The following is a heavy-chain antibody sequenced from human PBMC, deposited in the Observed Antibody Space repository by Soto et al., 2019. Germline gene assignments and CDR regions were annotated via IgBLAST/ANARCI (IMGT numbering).Heavy chain of an antibody. V-gene: IGHV4-61*01. CDR1: GGSVXXXSXY. D-gene: IGHD3-22*01. CDR3: ARXRDSSXXXXPSYFDY. J-gene: IGHJ4*02. Sequence: QVQLQESGPGLVKPSETLSLTCTVSGGSVXXXSXYXXWIRQPPGKGLEWIGYIYYSGSTNYNPSLKSRVTISVDTSKNQFSLKLSSVTAADTAVYYXARXRDSSXXXXPSYFDYWGQGTLVTVSS. CDR2: IYYSGST.